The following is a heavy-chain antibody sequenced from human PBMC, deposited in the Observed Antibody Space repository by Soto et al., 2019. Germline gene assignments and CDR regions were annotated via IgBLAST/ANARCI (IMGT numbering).Heavy chain of an antibody. D-gene: IGHD7-27*01. CDR3: VRDLLGSGGHFDY. CDR2: IWYDGSNT. V-gene: IGHV3-33*01. Sequence: QVQLVESGGGVVQPGRSLRLSCAASGFIFSSFGMHWVRQAPGKGLEWVAHIWYDGSNTYYADSVKGRFTISRDNSRNTLYLQMNRLRAEDTAVYHCVRDLLGSGGHFDYWGQGTLVTVSS. J-gene: IGHJ4*02. CDR1: GFIFSSFG.